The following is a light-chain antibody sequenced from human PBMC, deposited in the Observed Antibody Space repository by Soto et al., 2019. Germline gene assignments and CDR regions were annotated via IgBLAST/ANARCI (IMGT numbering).Light chain of an antibody. CDR2: DDD. J-gene: IGLJ1*01. Sequence: QSVLTQPPSASGAPWQRFTVSCTWSASNIGAGYDVHWYQQLPGTVPKLLIYDDDKRPSGIPDRFSGSKSGTSATLGITGFQTGDEADYYCGSWDSSLSAYVFGTGTKVNVL. V-gene: IGLV1-51*01. CDR1: ASNIGAGYD. CDR3: GSWDSSLSAYV.